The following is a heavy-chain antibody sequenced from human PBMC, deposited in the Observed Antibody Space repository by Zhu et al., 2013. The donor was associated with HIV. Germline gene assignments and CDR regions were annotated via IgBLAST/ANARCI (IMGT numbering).Heavy chain of an antibody. Sequence: VQLVQSGAEVKKPGASVKVSCKASGYTFTGYYMHWVRQAPGQGLEWMGWINPNSGGTNYAQKFQGWVTMTRDTSISTAYMELSRLRSDDTAVYYCARGGYCSGGSCYDTESYYYYYGMDVWGQGTTVTVSS. V-gene: IGHV1-2*04. CDR3: ARGGYCSGGSCYDTESYYYYYGMDV. CDR1: GYTFTGYY. D-gene: IGHD2-15*01. J-gene: IGHJ6*02. CDR2: INPNSGGT.